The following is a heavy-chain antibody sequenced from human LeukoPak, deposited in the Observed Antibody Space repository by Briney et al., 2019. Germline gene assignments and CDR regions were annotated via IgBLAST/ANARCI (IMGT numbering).Heavy chain of an antibody. Sequence: GRSLRLSCAVSGFTPSSYAMSWVRPAPGNGLEWVSAISSSGGSTYYADSVKGRVTISRDNSKNTLYLQMNSLRAEDTAVYYCVRSGYYTYQYYYMDVWGKGTTVTVSS. CDR3: VRSGYYTYQYYYMDV. V-gene: IGHV3-23*01. CDR2: ISSSGGST. D-gene: IGHD3-3*01. CDR1: GFTPSSYA. J-gene: IGHJ6*03.